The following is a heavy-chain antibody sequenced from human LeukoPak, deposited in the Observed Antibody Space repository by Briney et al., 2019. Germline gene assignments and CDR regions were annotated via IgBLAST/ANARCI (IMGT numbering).Heavy chain of an antibody. CDR3: TTWGLYGSGNPFGY. V-gene: IGHV3-15*01. J-gene: IGHJ4*02. CDR1: GLTFSNAW. D-gene: IGHD3-10*01. CDR2: IKSKLVGGKT. Sequence: GGSLRLSCAASGLTFSNAWMSWVRQAPGKGLEWVGRIKSKLVGGKTDYAAPVRGRFTISRDDSINTLYLQMNSLKTEDTAVYYCTTWGLYGSGNPFGYWGQGALVTVSS.